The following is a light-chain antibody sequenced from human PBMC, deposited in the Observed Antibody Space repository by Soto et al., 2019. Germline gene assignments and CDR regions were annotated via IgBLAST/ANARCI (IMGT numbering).Light chain of an antibody. J-gene: IGKJ4*01. V-gene: IGKV1-16*01. CDR2: VAS. Sequence: DIQMTQSPSSLSATVGDRVTITCRASQGIGNYLAWFQQKPGKAPRTLIYVASSLESGFPSRFSRSGSGTDFILTIRSLQPEDSATFYCHQYESYPLTFGGGTKVEF. CDR1: QGIGNY. CDR3: HQYESYPLT.